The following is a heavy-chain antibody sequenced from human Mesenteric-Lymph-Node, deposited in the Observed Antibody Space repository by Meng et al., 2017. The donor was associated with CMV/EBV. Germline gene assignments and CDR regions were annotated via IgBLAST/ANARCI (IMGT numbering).Heavy chain of an antibody. CDR1: GGTFSSNA. V-gene: IGHV1-69*05. D-gene: IGHD2-15*01. Sequence: SVKVSCKASGGTFSSNAISWVRQAPGQGLEWMGGIIPIFGTANYAQKFQGRVTITTDESTSTAYMELSSLRSEDTAVYYCARAVVAASYYYYYGMDVWGQGTTVTVSS. CDR2: IIPIFGTA. CDR3: ARAVVAASYYYYYGMDV. J-gene: IGHJ6*02.